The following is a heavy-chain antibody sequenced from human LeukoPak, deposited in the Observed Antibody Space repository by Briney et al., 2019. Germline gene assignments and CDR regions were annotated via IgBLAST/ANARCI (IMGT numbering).Heavy chain of an antibody. CDR3: AREYDYVWGSYRRYYFDY. CDR2: ISSSSSYI. V-gene: IGHV3-21*01. D-gene: IGHD3-16*02. Sequence: GGSLRLSCAASGFTFSSYSMNWVRQAPGKGLEWVSSISSSSSYIYYADSVKGRFTISRDNAKNSLYLQMNSLRAEDTAVYYCAREYDYVWGSYRRYYFDYWGQGTLVTVSS. CDR1: GFTFSSYS. J-gene: IGHJ4*02.